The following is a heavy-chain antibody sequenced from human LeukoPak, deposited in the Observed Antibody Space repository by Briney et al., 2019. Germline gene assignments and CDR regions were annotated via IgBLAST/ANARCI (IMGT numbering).Heavy chain of an antibody. CDR3: ARDKGSCSSTSCSPNYYMDV. D-gene: IGHD2-2*01. Sequence: SETLSLTCTVSGGSISSYYWSWIRQPAGKGLEWIGRIYTSGSTNYNPSLESRVTMSVDTSKNQFSLKLSSVTAADTAVYYCARDKGSCSSTSCSPNYYMDVWGKGTTVTVSS. CDR1: GGSISSYY. V-gene: IGHV4-4*07. CDR2: IYTSGST. J-gene: IGHJ6*03.